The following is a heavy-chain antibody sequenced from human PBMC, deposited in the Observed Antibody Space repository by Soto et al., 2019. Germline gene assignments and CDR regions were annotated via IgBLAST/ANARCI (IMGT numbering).Heavy chain of an antibody. CDR1: GFTFSSYE. D-gene: IGHD6-13*01. Sequence: PGGSLRLSCAASGFTFSSYEMNWVRQAPGKGLEWVSYISSSGSTIYYADSVKGRFTISRDNAKNSLYLQMNSLRAEDTAVYYCAREALAAADAEFSLLPYGMDVWGQGITVTVSS. CDR2: ISSSGSTI. CDR3: AREALAAADAEFSLLPYGMDV. J-gene: IGHJ6*02. V-gene: IGHV3-48*03.